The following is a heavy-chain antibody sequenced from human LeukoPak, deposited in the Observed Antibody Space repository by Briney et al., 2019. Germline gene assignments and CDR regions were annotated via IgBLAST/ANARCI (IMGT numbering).Heavy chain of an antibody. V-gene: IGHV1-2*02. CDR2: INPNSGGT. D-gene: IGHD3-9*01. Sequence: ASVKVSCKASGYTFTGYCMHWVRQAPGQGLEWMGWINPNSGGTNYAQKFQGRVTMTRDTSISTAYMELSRLRSDDTAVYYCARDTNYDILTGYYTPGAYYFDYWGQGTLVTVSS. J-gene: IGHJ4*02. CDR1: GYTFTGYC. CDR3: ARDTNYDILTGYYTPGAYYFDY.